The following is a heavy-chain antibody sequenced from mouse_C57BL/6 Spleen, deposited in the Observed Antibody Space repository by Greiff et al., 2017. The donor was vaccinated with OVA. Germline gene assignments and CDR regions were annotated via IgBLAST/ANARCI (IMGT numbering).Heavy chain of an antibody. CDR1: GYSITSGYY. Sequence: EVQLQESGPGLVKPSQSLSLTCSVTGYSITSGYYWNWIRQFPGNKLEWMGYISYDGSNNYNPSLKNRISITRDTSKNQFFLKLNSVTTEDTATYYCARADYDVGFAYWGQGTLVTVSA. J-gene: IGHJ3*01. CDR3: ARADYDVGFAY. V-gene: IGHV3-6*01. D-gene: IGHD2-4*01. CDR2: ISYDGSN.